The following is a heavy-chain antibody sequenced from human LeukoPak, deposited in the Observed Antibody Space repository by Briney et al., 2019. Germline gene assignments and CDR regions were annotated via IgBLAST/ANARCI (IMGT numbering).Heavy chain of an antibody. V-gene: IGHV3-21*04. D-gene: IGHD5-18*01. J-gene: IGHJ5*02. CDR3: ARALPHRRLMDTTMEQHWFDP. CDR2: ISTSSSYI. Sequence: GGSLRLSCAASGFCFSTLSMNWVRQAPGKGLEWVSSISTSSSYIYYADSVKGRFTISRDNAKRSLYLQMNSLRGEDTAVYYCARALPHRRLMDTTMEQHWFDPWGQGTLVTVSS. CDR1: GFCFSTLS.